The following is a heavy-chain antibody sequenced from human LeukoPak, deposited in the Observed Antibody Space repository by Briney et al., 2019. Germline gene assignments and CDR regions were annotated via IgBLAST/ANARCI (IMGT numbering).Heavy chain of an antibody. CDR1: GFTLSTYG. CDR2: MSGSGGRT. V-gene: IGHV3-23*01. J-gene: IGHJ1*01. D-gene: IGHD2-2*01. Sequence: GTLRLSCAASGFTLSTYGMSWVRQAPGKGLEWVSAMSGSGGRTYYADFVKGRFTISRDNSKNTLYLQINSLRAEDTAVYYCARGLGYCSSTSCFEYFQHWGQGTLVTVSS. CDR3: ARGLGYCSSTSCFEYFQH.